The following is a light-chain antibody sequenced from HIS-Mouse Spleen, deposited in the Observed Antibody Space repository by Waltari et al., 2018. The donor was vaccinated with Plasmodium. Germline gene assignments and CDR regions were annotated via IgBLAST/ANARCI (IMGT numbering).Light chain of an antibody. V-gene: IGLV2-8*01. CDR1: SSAVGGENA. J-gene: IGLJ2*01. Sequence: QSALTQPPSASGSPGQSVTISCTATSSAVGGENAVSWSQQHPGKAPKLMIYEVSKRPSGVPDRFSGSKSGNTASLTVSGLQAEDEADYYCSSYAGSNNLVFGGGTKLTVL. CDR3: SSYAGSNNLV. CDR2: EVS.